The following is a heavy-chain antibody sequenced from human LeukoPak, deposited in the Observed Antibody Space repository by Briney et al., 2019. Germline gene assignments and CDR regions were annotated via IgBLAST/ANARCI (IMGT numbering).Heavy chain of an antibody. J-gene: IGHJ4*02. V-gene: IGHV3-74*01. D-gene: IGHD2-21*02. CDR2: LNSDGSTT. Sequence: GGSLRLSCTASGFTFSSYWMNWVRQAPGKGLVWVSRLNSDGSTTSYADSVKGRFIISRDNAKNTLYLQMNSLTVGDTAVYYCARAGSSGGWLTYCGGDCYSFDYWGQGAVVAVSS. CDR3: ARAGSSGGWLTYCGGDCYSFDY. CDR1: GFTFSSYW.